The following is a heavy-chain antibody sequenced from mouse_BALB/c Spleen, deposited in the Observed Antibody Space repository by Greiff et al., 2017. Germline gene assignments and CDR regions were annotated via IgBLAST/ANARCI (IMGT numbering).Heavy chain of an antibody. CDR2: INSNGGST. CDR1: GFTFSSYG. V-gene: IGHV5-6-3*01. CDR3: ARDTYYGGFDY. Sequence: DVKLVESGGGLVQPGGSLKLSCAASGFTFSSYGMSWVRQTPDKRLELVATINSNGGSTYYPDSVKGRFTISRDNAKNTLYLQMSSLKSEDTAMYYCARDTYYGGFDYWGQGTTLTVSS. J-gene: IGHJ2*01. D-gene: IGHD1-1*01.